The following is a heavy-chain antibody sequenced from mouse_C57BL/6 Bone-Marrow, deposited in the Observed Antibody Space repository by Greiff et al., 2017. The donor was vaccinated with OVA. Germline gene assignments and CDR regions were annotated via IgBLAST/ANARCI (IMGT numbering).Heavy chain of an antibody. Sequence: VQLQQPGAELVKPGASVKLSCKASGYTFTSYWMQWVKQRPGQGLEWIGEIDPSDSYTNYNQKFKGKATLTVDTSSSTAYMKLSSLTSEDSAVYYCALYYYGSSYGYFDVWGTGTTVTVSS. D-gene: IGHD1-1*01. CDR1: GYTFTSYW. V-gene: IGHV1-50*01. J-gene: IGHJ1*03. CDR2: IDPSDSYT. CDR3: ALYYYGSSYGYFDV.